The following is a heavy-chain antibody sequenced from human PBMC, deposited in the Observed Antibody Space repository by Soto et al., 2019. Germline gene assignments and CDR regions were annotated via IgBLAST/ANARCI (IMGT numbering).Heavy chain of an antibody. CDR3: AKGSSGLRFLEWLSPHDY. CDR1: GYTFTSYD. J-gene: IGHJ4*02. Sequence: ASVKVSCKASGYTFTSYDINWVRQATGQGLEWMGWMNPNTGNTGYAQKFQGRVTMTRNTSISTAYMELSSLRSEDTAIYYCAKGSSGLRFLEWLSPHDYWGQGTLVTVSS. D-gene: IGHD3-3*01. CDR2: MNPNTGNT. V-gene: IGHV1-8*01.